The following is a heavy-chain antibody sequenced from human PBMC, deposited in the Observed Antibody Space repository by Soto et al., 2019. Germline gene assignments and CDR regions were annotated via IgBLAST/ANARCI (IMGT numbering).Heavy chain of an antibody. CDR2: MSPQSGNT. CDR1: GYTFTSYD. V-gene: IGHV1-8*01. Sequence: QVQLVQSGAEVKKPGASVKVSCKASGYTFTSYDINWVRQATGQGLEWMGWMSPQSGNTGYAQNFRGRVIMTRDPSINTAYLELSSLRSEDTAVYYCARDVDAGLDYWGQGALVTVSS. CDR3: ARDVDAGLDY. J-gene: IGHJ4*02. D-gene: IGHD6-13*01.